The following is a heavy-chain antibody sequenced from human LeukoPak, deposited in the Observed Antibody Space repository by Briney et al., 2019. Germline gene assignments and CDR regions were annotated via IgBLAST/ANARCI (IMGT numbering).Heavy chain of an antibody. D-gene: IGHD4-17*01. V-gene: IGHV4-59*01. CDR3: ARALYGDYYFDY. J-gene: IGHJ4*02. CDR2: IYYSGST. CDR1: GGSISSYY. Sequence: SETLSLTCTVSGGSISSYYWSWIWQPPGEGLEWIGYIYYSGSTNYNPSLKGRVTISVDTSKNQFSLKLSSVTAADTAVYYCARALYGDYYFDYWGQGTLVTVSS.